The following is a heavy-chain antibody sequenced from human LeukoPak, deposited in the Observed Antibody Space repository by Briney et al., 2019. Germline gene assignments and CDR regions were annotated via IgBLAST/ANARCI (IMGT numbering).Heavy chain of an antibody. CDR2: IYTSGST. V-gene: IGHV4-61*02. Sequence: SQTLSLTCTVSGGSISSGSFYWSWIRQPAGEGLEFIGRIYTSGSTNYNPSLKSRVNISIDKSKNQFSLSLSSVTAADTAVYYCARQDRWFDPWGQGTLVTVSS. CDR3: ARQDRWFDP. CDR1: GGSISSGSFY. D-gene: IGHD1-14*01. J-gene: IGHJ5*02.